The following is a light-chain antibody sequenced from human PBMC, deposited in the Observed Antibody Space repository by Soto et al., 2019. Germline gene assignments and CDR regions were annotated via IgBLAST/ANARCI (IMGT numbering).Light chain of an antibody. Sequence: QSVLTQPASVSGSPGQSITISCTGTSSDVGGYNYVSWYQQHPGKAPKLIIYEVSKRPSGVPDRFSGSKSGNTASLTVSGLQAEDEADYYCSSYAGSSALVFGGGTKLTVL. V-gene: IGLV2-8*01. J-gene: IGLJ2*01. CDR2: EVS. CDR3: SSYAGSSALV. CDR1: SSDVGGYNY.